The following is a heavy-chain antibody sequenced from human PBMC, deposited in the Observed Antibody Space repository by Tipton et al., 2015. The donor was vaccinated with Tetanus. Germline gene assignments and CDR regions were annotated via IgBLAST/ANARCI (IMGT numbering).Heavy chain of an antibody. CDR1: GGSFSNYF. D-gene: IGHD5-12*01. CDR3: ASRGYSGRRQIEDY. J-gene: IGHJ4*02. CDR2: IRPSGNT. V-gene: IGHV4-34*01. Sequence: LRLSCAVYGGSFSNYFWRWIRQPPGKGLEWIGEIRPSGNTNYNPSLKSRVTISADTSKNQFSLKLTSVTAADTAVYYCASRGYSGRRQIEDYWGQGTLVTVSS.